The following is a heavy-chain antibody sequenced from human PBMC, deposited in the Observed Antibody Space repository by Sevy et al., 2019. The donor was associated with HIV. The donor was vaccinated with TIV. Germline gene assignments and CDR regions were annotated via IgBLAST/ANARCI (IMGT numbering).Heavy chain of an antibody. D-gene: IGHD2-2*01. CDR3: AQSPPVVVVPGAPSWFDP. Sequence: SETLSLTCAVHDGSISGYYWNWIRQLPGKGLEWIGEINESGITYYNPSLKSRVTISVDTSKKQFSLKLNSVTAADTAVYFCAQSPPVVVVPGAPSWFDPWGQGTLVTVSS. CDR1: DGSISGYY. J-gene: IGHJ5*02. V-gene: IGHV4-34*01. CDR2: INESGIT.